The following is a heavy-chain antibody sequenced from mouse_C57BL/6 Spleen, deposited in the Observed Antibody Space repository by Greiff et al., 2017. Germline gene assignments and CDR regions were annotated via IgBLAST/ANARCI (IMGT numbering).Heavy chain of an antibody. V-gene: IGHV3-6*01. CDR3: ARAGDYYGSSPHYYAMDY. CDR2: ISYDGSN. CDR1: GYSITSGYY. D-gene: IGHD1-1*01. Sequence: EVKLMESGPGLVKPSQSLSLTCSVTGYSITSGYYWNWIRQFPGNKLEWMGYISYDGSNNYNPSLKNRISITRDTSKNQFFLKLNSVTTEDTATYYCARAGDYYGSSPHYYAMDYWGQGTSVTVSS. J-gene: IGHJ4*01.